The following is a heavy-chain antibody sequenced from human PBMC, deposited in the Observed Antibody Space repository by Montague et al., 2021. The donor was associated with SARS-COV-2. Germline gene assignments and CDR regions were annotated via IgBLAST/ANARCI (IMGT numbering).Heavy chain of an antibody. V-gene: IGHV4-39*01. Sequence: SETLSLTCTVSGGSISSSSYYWGWIRQPPGKGLEWIGGIYYSGSTYYNPSLKSRVTISVDTSKNQFSLKLSSVTAADTAVYYCARHSRRWLQLIAPFSDYWGQGTLVTVSS. CDR3: ARHSRRWLQLIAPFSDY. D-gene: IGHD5-24*01. CDR2: IYYSGST. J-gene: IGHJ4*02. CDR1: GGSISSSSYY.